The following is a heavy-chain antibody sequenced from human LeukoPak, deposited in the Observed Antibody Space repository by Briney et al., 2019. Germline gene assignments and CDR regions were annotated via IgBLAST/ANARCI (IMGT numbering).Heavy chain of an antibody. V-gene: IGHV5-51*01. CDR1: GYSFTTYW. CDR3: ARQGQYGDHDY. Sequence: GESLKISCQGSGYSFTTYWIGWVRQMPGKGLEWMGIIYPADSDTTYSPSFQGQVTISADKSISTAYLQWSSLKASDTAMYYCARQGQYGDHDYWGQGTLVTVSS. D-gene: IGHD4-17*01. J-gene: IGHJ4*02. CDR2: IYPADSDT.